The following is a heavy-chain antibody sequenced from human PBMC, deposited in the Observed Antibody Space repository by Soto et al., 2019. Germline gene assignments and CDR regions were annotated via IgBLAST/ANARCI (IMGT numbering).Heavy chain of an antibody. J-gene: IGHJ6*02. D-gene: IGHD2-2*01. CDR2: IIPIFGTA. Sequence: SVKVSCKASGGTFSSYAISWVRQAPGQGLEWMGGIIPIFGTANYAQKFQGRVTITADKSTSTAYMELSSLRSEDTAVYYCATRYCSSTSCYRSHYYYYGMDVWGQGTTVT. CDR1: GGTFSSYA. CDR3: ATRYCSSTSCYRSHYYYYGMDV. V-gene: IGHV1-69*06.